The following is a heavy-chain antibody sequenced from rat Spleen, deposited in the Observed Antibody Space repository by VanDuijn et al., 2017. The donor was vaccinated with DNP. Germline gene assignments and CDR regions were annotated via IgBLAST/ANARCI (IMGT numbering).Heavy chain of an antibody. CDR1: GFTFSDYY. CDR3: ARWGGDYFDY. V-gene: IGHV5-22*01. J-gene: IGHJ2*01. Sequence: EVQLVESGGGLVQPGRSLKLSCAASGFTFSDYYMAWVRQAPAEGLECVAYISYHGSRTYYRDSVKGRFTLSRDNAKSTLYLQMNSLRSEDMATYYCARWGGDYFDYWGQGVMVTVSS. CDR2: ISYHGSRT.